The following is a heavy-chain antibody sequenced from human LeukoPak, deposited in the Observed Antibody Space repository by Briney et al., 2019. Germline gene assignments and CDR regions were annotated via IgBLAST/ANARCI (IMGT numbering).Heavy chain of an antibody. Sequence: ASVKVSCKASGYTFTDYYMHWVRQAPGQGFEWMGWINPNDGDTNYAQKFQGRVTMTRDTSISTVHMEVSRLRSDDTAVYYCARANFLYCSSSTCLFDYWGQGTLVTVSS. CDR3: ARANFLYCSSSTCLFDY. D-gene: IGHD2-2*01. CDR1: GYTFTDYY. CDR2: INPNDGDT. J-gene: IGHJ4*02. V-gene: IGHV1-2*02.